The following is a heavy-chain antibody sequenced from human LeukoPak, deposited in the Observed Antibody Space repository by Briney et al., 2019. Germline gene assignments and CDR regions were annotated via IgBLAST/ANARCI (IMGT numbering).Heavy chain of an antibody. V-gene: IGHV3-15*01. CDR2: IKSKTDGGTT. D-gene: IGHD1-7*01. CDR1: GFTFSNAW. J-gene: IGHJ4*02. CDR3: TSRTELELLDY. Sequence: GGSLRLSCAASGFTFSNAWMSWVRQAPGKGLEWVGRIKSKTDGGTTDYAAPVKGRFTISRDDSKNTLYLQMNSLKTEDTAVCYCTSRTELELLDYWGQGTLVTVSS.